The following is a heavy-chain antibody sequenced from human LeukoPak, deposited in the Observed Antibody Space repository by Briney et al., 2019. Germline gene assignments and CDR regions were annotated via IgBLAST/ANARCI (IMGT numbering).Heavy chain of an antibody. J-gene: IGHJ4*02. Sequence: ASVKVSCKASGYTFTSYGISWVRQAPGQGLEWMGWISTHNANTNYAQKLQGRVTMTTDTSTTTAYMELRSLRSDDTAVYYCARGPGTNYLIGYFDYWGQGTLVTVSS. V-gene: IGHV1-18*01. CDR2: ISTHNANT. CDR1: GYTFTSYG. CDR3: ARGPGTNYLIGYFDY. D-gene: IGHD4-4*01.